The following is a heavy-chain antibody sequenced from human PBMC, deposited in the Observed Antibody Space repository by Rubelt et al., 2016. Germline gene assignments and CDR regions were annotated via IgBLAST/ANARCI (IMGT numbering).Heavy chain of an antibody. CDR3: GRLGVGATPLGH. J-gene: IGHJ1*01. Sequence: EVQLVQSGAEVKKPGESLKISCQGSGYRFTSYRIGWVRQKPGKGLEWMGIIYPSDSDTRYIPAFQCQVSISADKSISTAYLQRGGLEASDTAMYYWGRLGVGATPLGHWGKGTLVTVSS. V-gene: IGHV5-51*01. CDR1: GYRFTSYR. CDR2: IYPSDSDT. D-gene: IGHD1-26*01.